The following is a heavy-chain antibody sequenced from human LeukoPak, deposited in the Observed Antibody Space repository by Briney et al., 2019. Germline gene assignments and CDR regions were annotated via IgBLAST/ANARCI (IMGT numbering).Heavy chain of an antibody. CDR3: TSPSGYSSGWFPSY. CDR1: GFTFTGSV. V-gene: IGHV3-73*01. CDR2: FRSKANSYAT. J-gene: IGHJ4*02. Sequence: GGSLKLSCAASGFTFTGSVIPWGRQAFGKGLGWVGRFRSKANSYATAYAAWVRGSFTRYREDSKNTAYLQMNSLKTEDTAVYYCTSPSGYSSGWFPSYWGQGTLVTVSS. D-gene: IGHD6-19*01.